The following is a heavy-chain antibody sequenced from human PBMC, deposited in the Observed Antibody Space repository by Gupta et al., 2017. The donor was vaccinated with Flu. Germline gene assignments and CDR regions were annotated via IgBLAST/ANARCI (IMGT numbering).Heavy chain of an antibody. D-gene: IGHD1-1*01. J-gene: IGHJ4*02. Sequence: SGYVFDSYTLTWVRHAPGQSLQWMGWNNADNGDTKYSQRFQGRVTITRDKSANTVYMELSSLRSEDTAVYYCTRGATGTDTSLFFYWGQGTLVTVSS. CDR2: NNADNGDT. CDR1: GYVFDSYT. V-gene: IGHV1-3*01. CDR3: TRGATGTDTSLFFY.